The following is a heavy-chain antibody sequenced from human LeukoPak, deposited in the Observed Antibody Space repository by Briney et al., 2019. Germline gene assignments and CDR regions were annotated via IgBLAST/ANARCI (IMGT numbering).Heavy chain of an antibody. J-gene: IGHJ6*03. D-gene: IGHD3-10*01. CDR3: AKDQRGSGRSYYYYMDV. V-gene: IGHV3-9*01. CDR1: GFTFDDYA. CDR2: ISWNSGSI. Sequence: GRSLRLSCAASGFTFDDYAMHWVRQAPGKGLEWVSGISWNSGSIGYADSVKGRFTISRDNSKNTLYLQMNSLRAEDTAVYYCAKDQRGSGRSYYYYMDVWGKGTTVTISS.